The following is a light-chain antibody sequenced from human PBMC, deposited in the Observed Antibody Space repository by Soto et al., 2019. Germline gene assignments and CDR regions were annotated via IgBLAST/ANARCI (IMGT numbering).Light chain of an antibody. CDR3: CSYAGSYTHWV. CDR2: DVS. CDR1: SSDVGGYNY. J-gene: IGLJ3*02. Sequence: QSALTQPASLSGSPGQSITISCTGTSSDVGGYNYVSWYQQHPGKAPKLMIYDVSKRPSGVPDRFSGSKSGNTASLTISGLQAEDEADYYCCSYAGSYTHWVFGGGTKLTVL. V-gene: IGLV2-11*01.